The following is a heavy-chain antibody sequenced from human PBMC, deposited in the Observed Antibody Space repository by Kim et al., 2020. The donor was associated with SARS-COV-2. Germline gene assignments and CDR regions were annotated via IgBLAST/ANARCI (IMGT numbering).Heavy chain of an antibody. CDR1: GGSISSGGYS. Sequence: SETLSLTCAVSGGSISSGGYSWSWIRQPPGKGLEWIGYIYHSGSTYYNPSLKSRVTISVDRSKNQFSLKLSSVTAADTAVYYCARAHIVVVTAIPEFDWFDPWGQGTLVTVSS. CDR2: IYHSGST. J-gene: IGHJ5*02. CDR3: ARAHIVVVTAIPEFDWFDP. D-gene: IGHD2-21*02. V-gene: IGHV4-30-2*01.